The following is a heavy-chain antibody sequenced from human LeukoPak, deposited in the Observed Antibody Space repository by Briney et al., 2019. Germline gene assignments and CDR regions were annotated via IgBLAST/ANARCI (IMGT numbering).Heavy chain of an antibody. CDR1: GASISNYY. D-gene: IGHD3-22*01. CDR2: IFYSGST. V-gene: IGHV4-59*01. Sequence: RPSETLSLTCTVSGASISNYYWTWIRQPPGKGLEWIGYIFYSGSTNYNPSLKSRVAMSIDTSKNQFSLRLSSVTAADTAVYCCARDRGGYYGFDLWGQGALVTVSS. J-gene: IGHJ5*02. CDR3: ARDRGGYYGFDL.